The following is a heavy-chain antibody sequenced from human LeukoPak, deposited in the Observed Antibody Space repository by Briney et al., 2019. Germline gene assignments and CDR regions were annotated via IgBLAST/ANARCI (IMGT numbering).Heavy chain of an antibody. J-gene: IGHJ6*03. Sequence: SETLSLTCTVSGYSISSGYYWGWIRQPPGKGLEWIGSIYHSGSTYYNPSLKSRVTISVDTSKNQFSLKLSSVTAADTAVYYCARLFFAFGESYYYSYYMDVWGRGTTVTISS. V-gene: IGHV4-38-2*02. CDR3: ARLFFAFGESYYYSYYMDV. D-gene: IGHD3-10*01. CDR2: IYHSGST. CDR1: GYSISSGYY.